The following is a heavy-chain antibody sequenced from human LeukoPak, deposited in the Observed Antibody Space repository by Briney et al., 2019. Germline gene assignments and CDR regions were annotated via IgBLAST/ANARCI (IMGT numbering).Heavy chain of an antibody. CDR1: GGSFSGYY. CDR3: ARTVGSRIAAAGTPPYFDY. CDR2: IYHSGST. Sequence: SETLSLTCAVYGGSFSGYYWSWIRQPPGTRLEWFGEIYHSGSTNYNPSLKSRVTISVDTSKNQFSLKLSSVTAADTAVYYCARTVGSRIAAAGTPPYFDYWGQGTLVTVSS. J-gene: IGHJ4*02. D-gene: IGHD6-13*01. V-gene: IGHV4-34*01.